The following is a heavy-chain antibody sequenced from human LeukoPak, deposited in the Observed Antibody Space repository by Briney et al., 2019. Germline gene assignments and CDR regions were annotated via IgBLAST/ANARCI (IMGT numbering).Heavy chain of an antibody. CDR3: ARDVDTAMVTPIYYFDY. V-gene: IGHV3-30*04. CDR2: ISYDGSNK. J-gene: IGHJ4*02. D-gene: IGHD5-18*01. Sequence: GGSLRLSCAASGFTFSSYAMHWVRQAPGKGLEWVAVISYDGSNKYYADSVKGRFTISRDNSKNTLYLQMNSLRAEDTAVYYCARDVDTAMVTPIYYFDYWGQGTLVTVSS. CDR1: GFTFSSYA.